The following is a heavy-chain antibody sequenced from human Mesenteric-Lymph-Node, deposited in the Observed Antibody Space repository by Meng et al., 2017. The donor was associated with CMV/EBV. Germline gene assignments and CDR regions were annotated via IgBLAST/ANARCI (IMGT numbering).Heavy chain of an antibody. CDR1: GGSFSGYY. D-gene: IGHD3-3*01. J-gene: IGHJ6*02. CDR3: ARAGGGYYTGSDYYYGMDV. V-gene: IGHV4-34*01. CDR2: ISHSGAT. Sequence: SETLSLTCAVYGGSFSGYYWTWIRQTPGKGLEWIGEISHSGATTYNPSLKSRVTISVDKSKNQFSLKLSSVTAADTAVYYCARAGGGYYTGSDYYYGMDVWGQGTTVTVSS.